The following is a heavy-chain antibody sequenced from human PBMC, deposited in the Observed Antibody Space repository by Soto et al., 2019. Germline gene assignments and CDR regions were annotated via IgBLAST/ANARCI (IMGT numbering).Heavy chain of an antibody. D-gene: IGHD4-17*01. CDR2: ISGSGGST. CDR3: AKLVNGDFHAFDI. V-gene: IGHV3-23*01. CDR1: GFTFSSYA. J-gene: IGHJ3*02. Sequence: EVQLLESGGGLVQPGGSLRLSCAASGFTFSSYAMSWVRQAPGKGLEWVSAISGSGGSTYYADSVKGRFTISRDNSKNTLYLQINSRRAEDTAVYYCAKLVNGDFHAFDIWGQGTMVTVSS.